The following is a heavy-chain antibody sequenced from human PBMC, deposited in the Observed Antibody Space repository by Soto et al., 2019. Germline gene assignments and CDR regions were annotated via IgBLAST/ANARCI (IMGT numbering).Heavy chain of an antibody. CDR1: GVTFSRYW. CDR3: AREGSGWYGVLDY. Sequence: PGGSLIRSCAASGVTFSRYWMSWVRQAPGKGLEWVANIKQDGSEKYYVDSMKGRFTISRDNAKNSLYLQMNSLRAEDTAVYYCAREGSGWYGVLDYWGQGTLVTVSS. CDR2: IKQDGSEK. V-gene: IGHV3-7*01. D-gene: IGHD6-19*01. J-gene: IGHJ4*02.